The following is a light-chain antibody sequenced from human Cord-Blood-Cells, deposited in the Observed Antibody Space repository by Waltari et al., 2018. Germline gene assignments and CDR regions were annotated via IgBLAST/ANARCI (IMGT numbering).Light chain of an antibody. CDR3: QQFNSYPRT. CDR2: DAS. V-gene: IGKV1-13*02. J-gene: IGKJ1*01. CDR1: QGISRA. Sequence: AIQLTQSSSSLPASVGDRVTITCRASQGISRALAWYQQKPGKAPKPLIYDASSWESGVPSRFSGSGSGTDFTLTISSLQPEDFATYYCQQFNSYPRTFGQGTKVEIK.